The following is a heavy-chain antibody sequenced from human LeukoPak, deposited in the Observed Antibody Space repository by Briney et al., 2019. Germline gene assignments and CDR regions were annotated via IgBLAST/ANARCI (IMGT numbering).Heavy chain of an antibody. Sequence: PSETLSLTCTVSGGSVSSGSYYWSWIRQPPGKGLEWIGYIYYSGSTNYNPSLKSRVTISVDTSKNQFSLKLSSVTAADTAVYYCARDRIAAAGTIDPWGQGTLVTVSS. J-gene: IGHJ5*02. V-gene: IGHV4-61*01. CDR3: ARDRIAAAGTIDP. CDR1: GGSVSSGSYY. CDR2: IYYSGST. D-gene: IGHD6-13*01.